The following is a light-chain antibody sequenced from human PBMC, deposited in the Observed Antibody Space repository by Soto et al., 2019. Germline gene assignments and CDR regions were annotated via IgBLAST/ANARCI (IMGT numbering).Light chain of an antibody. CDR2: KAS. CDR3: QQYMTYSLT. Sequence: DIQMTQSPSTLSASVGDRVTITCRASQSIDSWLAWYQQKPGKAPKLLIYKASNLERGVPSGFSGSGSGTEYSLTISSLQPDDFATYYCQQYMTYSLTFGGGTKVEIK. CDR1: QSIDSW. J-gene: IGKJ4*01. V-gene: IGKV1-5*03.